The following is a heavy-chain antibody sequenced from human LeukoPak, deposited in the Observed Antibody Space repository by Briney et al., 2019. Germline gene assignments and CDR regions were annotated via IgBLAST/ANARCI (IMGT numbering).Heavy chain of an antibody. J-gene: IGHJ4*02. V-gene: IGHV4-34*01. Sequence: SETLSLTCAGYGGSFSGYYWSWIRQPPGKGREWMGEINHSGRTNYNPSLKSRVTISVDTSKNQLSLKLPSVPPADPAVYYCARGGGTLDYWGQGSLVTVSS. D-gene: IGHD3-16*01. CDR2: INHSGRT. CDR3: ARGGGTLDY. CDR1: GGSFSGYY.